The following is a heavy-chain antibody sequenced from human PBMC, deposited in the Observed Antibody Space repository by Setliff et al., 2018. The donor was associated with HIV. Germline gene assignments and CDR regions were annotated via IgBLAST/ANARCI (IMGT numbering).Heavy chain of an antibody. CDR1: GYTFTSYY. Sequence: ASVKVSCKASGYTFTSYYMHWVRQAPGQGLEWMGIINPSGGSTSYAQKFQGRVTMTTDTSTRTAYMELRSLRSDDTAVYYCARDLDSSGYFNSLNYWGQGTLVTVSS. CDR3: ARDLDSSGYFNSLNY. V-gene: IGHV1-46*01. CDR2: INPSGGST. D-gene: IGHD3-22*01. J-gene: IGHJ4*02.